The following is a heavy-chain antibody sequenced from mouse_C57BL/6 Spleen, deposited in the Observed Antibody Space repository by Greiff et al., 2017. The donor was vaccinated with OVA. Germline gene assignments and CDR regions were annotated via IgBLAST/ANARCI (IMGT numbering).Heavy chain of an antibody. Sequence: QLQQSGPELVKPGASVKISCKASGYAFSSSWMNWVKQRPGKGLEWIGRIYPGDGDTNYNGKFKGKATLTADKSSSTAYMQLSSLTSEDSAVYFCARRAAPYYFDYWGQGTTLTVSS. CDR2: IYPGDGDT. CDR3: ARRAAPYYFDY. CDR1: GYAFSSSW. J-gene: IGHJ2*01. V-gene: IGHV1-82*01. D-gene: IGHD6-1*01.